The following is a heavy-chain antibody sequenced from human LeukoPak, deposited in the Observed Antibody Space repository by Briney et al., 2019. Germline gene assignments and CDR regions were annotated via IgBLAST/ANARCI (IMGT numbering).Heavy chain of an antibody. D-gene: IGHD3-16*01. CDR2: INPNSGGT. CDR1: GYTFTGYY. Sequence: ASVKVSRKASGYTFTGYYIHWVRQAPGQGLEWMGRINPNSGGTNYAQKFQGRVTMTRDTSISTAYMELSRLRSDDTAVYYCARANRESYTADEAFDIWGQGTMVTVSS. J-gene: IGHJ3*02. CDR3: ARANRESYTADEAFDI. V-gene: IGHV1-2*06.